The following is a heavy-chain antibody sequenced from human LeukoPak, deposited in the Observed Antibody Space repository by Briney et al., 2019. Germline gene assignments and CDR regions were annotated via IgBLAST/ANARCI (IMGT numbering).Heavy chain of an antibody. J-gene: IGHJ4*02. Sequence: ASVKVSCKASGYTFTNYDINWVRQASGQGLEWMTWMNPNSGNTGYAQKFQGRVTITRNTSISTAYMELSSLRSEDTAVYYCARGLRRAYYDFWSGYYTLDYWGQGTLVTVSS. CDR2: MNPNSGNT. CDR1: GYTFTNYD. CDR3: ARGLRRAYYDFWSGYYTLDY. V-gene: IGHV1-8*03. D-gene: IGHD3-3*01.